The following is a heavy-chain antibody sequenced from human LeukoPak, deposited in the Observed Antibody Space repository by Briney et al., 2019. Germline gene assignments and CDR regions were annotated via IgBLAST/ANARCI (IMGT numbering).Heavy chain of an antibody. CDR3: ARRHSSSWYYFDS. CDR2: INHSGST. J-gene: IGHJ4*02. V-gene: IGHV4-34*01. D-gene: IGHD6-13*01. CDR1: GGSISSYY. Sequence: SETLSLTCTVSGGSISSYYWSWIRQPAGKGLEWIGEINHSGSTNYNPSLKSRVTISVDTSKNQFSLKLSSVTAADPAVYYCARRHSSSWYYFDSWGQGTLVTVSS.